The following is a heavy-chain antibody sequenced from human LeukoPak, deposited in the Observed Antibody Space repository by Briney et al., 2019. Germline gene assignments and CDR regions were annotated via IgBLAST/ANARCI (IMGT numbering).Heavy chain of an antibody. Sequence: ASVKVSCKASGYTFTSFSITWVRQAPGQGLEWMGWISVYNGNTNYAQKLQGRVTMTTDTSTSTAYMEPRSLRSDDTAVYYCARMGGELLGPWFDYWGQGTLVTVSS. D-gene: IGHD1-26*01. V-gene: IGHV1-18*01. J-gene: IGHJ4*02. CDR2: ISVYNGNT. CDR1: GYTFTSFS. CDR3: ARMGGELLGPWFDY.